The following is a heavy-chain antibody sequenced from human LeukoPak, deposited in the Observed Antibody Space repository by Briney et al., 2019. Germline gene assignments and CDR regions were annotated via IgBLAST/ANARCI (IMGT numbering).Heavy chain of an antibody. CDR1: PFTFSSYA. CDR3: AREIGTPYYDSSGYLDY. Sequence: GGSLRLSCTASPFTFSSYAMHWVRQAPGKGLEWVAVISYDGSNKYYADSVKGRFTISRDNSKNTLYLQMNSLRAEDTAVYYCAREIGTPYYDSSGYLDYWGQGTLVTVSS. D-gene: IGHD3-22*01. J-gene: IGHJ4*02. V-gene: IGHV3-30-3*01. CDR2: ISYDGSNK.